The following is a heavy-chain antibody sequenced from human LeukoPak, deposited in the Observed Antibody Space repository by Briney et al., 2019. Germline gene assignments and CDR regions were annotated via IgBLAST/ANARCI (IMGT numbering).Heavy chain of an antibody. V-gene: IGHV1-46*01. D-gene: IGHD3-22*01. CDR2: INPSGGST. CDR3: ARGYYDSPPWYYFDY. J-gene: IGHJ4*02. Sequence: ASVKVSCKASGYTFTSYYMHWVRQAPGQGLEWMGIINPSGGSTSYAQKFQGRVTMTRDMSTSTVYMELSSLRSEDTAVYYCARGYYDSPPWYYFDYWGQGTLVTVSS. CDR1: GYTFTSYY.